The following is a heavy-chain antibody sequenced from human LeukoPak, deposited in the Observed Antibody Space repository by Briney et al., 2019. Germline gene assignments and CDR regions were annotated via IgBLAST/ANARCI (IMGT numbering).Heavy chain of an antibody. V-gene: IGHV4-30-4*01. Sequence: SETLSLTCTISSGSISSIHYYWSWIRQPPGKGLEWIGYIYYSGSTKYNPSLKSRVTISVDTSKNQVSLQLSSVTAADTAVYYCAGYCSGGSCPDSWGQGTLVTVSS. D-gene: IGHD2-15*01. CDR2: IYYSGST. CDR1: SGSISSIHYY. J-gene: IGHJ4*02. CDR3: AGYCSGGSCPDS.